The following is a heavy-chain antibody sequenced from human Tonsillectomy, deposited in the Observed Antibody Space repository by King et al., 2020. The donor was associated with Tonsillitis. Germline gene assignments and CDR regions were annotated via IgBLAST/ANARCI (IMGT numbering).Heavy chain of an antibody. CDR2: IYPGDSDT. V-gene: IGHV5-51*01. J-gene: IGHJ4*02. D-gene: IGHD2-2*01. CDR3: ARPAGYCSSTSAGCYFEY. Sequence: QLVQSGAEVKKPGESLKISCKGSGYSFTSYWIGWVRQMPGKGLEWMGIIYPGDSDTRYSPSFQGQVTFSADKSTSTAYLQWSSLKASDTAMYYCARPAGYCSSTSAGCYFEYWGQGTLVTVSS. CDR1: GYSFTSYW.